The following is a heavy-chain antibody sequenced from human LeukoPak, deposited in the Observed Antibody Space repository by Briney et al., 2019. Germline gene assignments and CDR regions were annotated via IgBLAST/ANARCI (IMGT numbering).Heavy chain of an antibody. CDR3: AREECSIGVCYPSGY. J-gene: IGHJ4*02. CDR2: ISTYNANT. CDR1: GYTFTSYD. D-gene: IGHD2-8*01. Sequence: GASVKVSCKASGYTFTSYDISWVRQAPGQGLEWMGWISTYNANTNYALKLQGRVTLTTDTSTSTAYMELKSLRSDDTAVYYCAREECSIGVCYPSGYWGQGTLVTVSS. V-gene: IGHV1-18*01.